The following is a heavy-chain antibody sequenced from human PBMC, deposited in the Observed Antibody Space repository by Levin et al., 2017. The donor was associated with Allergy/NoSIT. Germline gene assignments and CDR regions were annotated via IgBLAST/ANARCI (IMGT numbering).Heavy chain of an antibody. CDR1: GFTFSSYW. CDR3: AIDLNWNYGVEFDD. CDR2: IKQDGSEK. Sequence: GGSLRLSCAASGFTFSSYWMSWVRQAPGKGLEWVANIKQDGSEKYYVDSVKGRFTISRDNAKNSLYLQMNSLRAEDTAFYSFAIDLNWNYGVEFDDWGQGTLVTVSS. J-gene: IGHJ4*02. D-gene: IGHD1-7*01. V-gene: IGHV3-7*01.